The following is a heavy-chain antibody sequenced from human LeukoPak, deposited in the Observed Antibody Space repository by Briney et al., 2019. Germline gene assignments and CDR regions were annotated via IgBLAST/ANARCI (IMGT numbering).Heavy chain of an antibody. CDR1: GYTFTGYY. D-gene: IGHD1-1*01. Sequence: PGASVKVSCKASGYTFTGYYMHWVRQAPGQGLEWMGWINPNSGGTNYAQKFQGRVTMTRDTSISTAYMELSRLRSDDTAVYYCARSEAGTTRLIGYWGQGTLVTVSS. CDR2: INPNSGGT. CDR3: ARSEAGTTRLIGY. J-gene: IGHJ4*02. V-gene: IGHV1-2*02.